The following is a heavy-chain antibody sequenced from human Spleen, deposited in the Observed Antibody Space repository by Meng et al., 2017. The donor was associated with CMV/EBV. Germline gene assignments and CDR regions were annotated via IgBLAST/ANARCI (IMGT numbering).Heavy chain of an antibody. D-gene: IGHD1-26*01. V-gene: IGHV3-7*01. CDR1: GFTFSSYW. J-gene: IGHJ3*02. CDR2: VKQDGSEM. CDR3: ASRDGSYSFTVTTDAFDI. Sequence: GGSLRLSCAASGFTFSSYWMTWVRPAPGQGLEWVASVKQDGSEMYYLDSVKGRFTISRDNAKNSLYLQMNSLRAEDTAVYYCASRDGSYSFTVTTDAFDIWGQGTMVTVSS.